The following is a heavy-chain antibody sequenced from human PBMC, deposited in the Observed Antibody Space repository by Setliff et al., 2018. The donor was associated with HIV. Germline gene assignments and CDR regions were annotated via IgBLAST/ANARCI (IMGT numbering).Heavy chain of an antibody. D-gene: IGHD1-26*01. V-gene: IGHV4-34*01. Sequence: SETLSLTCAVYGGSFSGYYWTWIRKPPGKGMEWIGEINNSGSTNYNPSFTRRLTISVDTSKNKFSLKLSAVTAAYTAGYYGARGLLGATTNGFFDSWGEGTLVTVSS. CDR3: ARGLLGATTNGFFDS. CDR2: INNSGST. CDR1: GGSFSGYY. J-gene: IGHJ4*02.